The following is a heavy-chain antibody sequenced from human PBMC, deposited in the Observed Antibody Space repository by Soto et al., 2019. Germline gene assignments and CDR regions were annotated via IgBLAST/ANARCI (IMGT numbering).Heavy chain of an antibody. Sequence: PSETLSLTCTVSGGSISSVDHFWGWIRQSPGQEMEWIGSIYYSGSTNNNQSLQSRVTLYIETSKNQIYPRLTLGPAPQTTVSYCSRLPCSGGGCGYWYFDLWGRGSSVTVS. J-gene: IGHJ2*01. CDR1: GGSISSVDHF. D-gene: IGHD2-15*01. V-gene: IGHV4-39*01. CDR3: SRLPCSGGGCGYWYFDL. CDR2: IYYSGST.